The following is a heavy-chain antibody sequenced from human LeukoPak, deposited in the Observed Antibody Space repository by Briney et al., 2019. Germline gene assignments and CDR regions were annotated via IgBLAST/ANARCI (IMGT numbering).Heavy chain of an antibody. Sequence: SETLSLTCTVSGGSVSSYYWNWIRQPPGKGLEWIGYIYYSGSTNYNPSLRRRVTISVDTSKNQFSLKLSSVTAADTAVYYCARGWASGSYYNYWGQGTLVTGSS. J-gene: IGHJ4*02. CDR3: ARGWASGSYYNY. V-gene: IGHV4-59*02. CDR2: IYYSGST. CDR1: GGSVSSYY. D-gene: IGHD1-26*01.